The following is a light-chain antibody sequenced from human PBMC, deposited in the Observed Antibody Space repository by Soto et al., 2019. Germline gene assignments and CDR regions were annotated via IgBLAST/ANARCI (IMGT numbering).Light chain of an antibody. J-gene: IGLJ1*01. Sequence: QSALTQPPSASGSPGQSVTISCTGTSSDIGGYNYVSWYHQLPGKAPKLLIFAVSERPSGVPDRFSGSKSGNTAFLIVSGLQADDEGVYYCSSYVGTSSVVFGTGTKLTVL. CDR2: AVS. V-gene: IGLV2-8*01. CDR3: SSYVGTSSVV. CDR1: SSDIGGYNY.